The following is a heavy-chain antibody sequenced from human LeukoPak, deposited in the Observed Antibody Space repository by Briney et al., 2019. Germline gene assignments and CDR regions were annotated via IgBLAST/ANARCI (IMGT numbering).Heavy chain of an antibody. D-gene: IGHD2-21*02. CDR3: AYCGGDCYSNAFDI. CDR1: GYTLTESS. V-gene: IGHV1-24*01. CDR2: FDPEDGET. Sequence: ASVKVSCKVSGYTLTESSMHWVRQAPGKGLEWMGGFDPEDGETIYAQKFQGRVTMTEDTSTDTAYMELSSLRSEDTAVYYCAYCGGDCYSNAFDIWGQGTMVTVSS. J-gene: IGHJ3*02.